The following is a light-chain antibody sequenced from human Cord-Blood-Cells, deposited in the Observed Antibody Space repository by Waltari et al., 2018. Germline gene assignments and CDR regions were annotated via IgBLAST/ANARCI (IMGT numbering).Light chain of an antibody. CDR1: QSVSSY. Sequence: EIVLTQSQATLSLSPGERATLSCRASQSVSSYLAWYQQKTGQAPRLLIYDASNRATGIPARCSGSVSGTAFTLTISSLEPEDFAVYYCQQRSNWPRTFGQGTKVEIK. J-gene: IGKJ1*01. V-gene: IGKV3-11*01. CDR3: QQRSNWPRT. CDR2: DAS.